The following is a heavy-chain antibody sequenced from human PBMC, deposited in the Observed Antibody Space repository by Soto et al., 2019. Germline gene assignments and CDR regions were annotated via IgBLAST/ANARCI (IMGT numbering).Heavy chain of an antibody. J-gene: IGHJ6*02. CDR3: ARAIFGNAVDV. D-gene: IGHD2-15*01. V-gene: IGHV3-30-3*01. CDR1: GFTFSTYG. CDR2: ITDDGGNT. Sequence: QVQLVESGGGEVQPGKSLRLSCVGSGFTFSTYGIHWIRQAPGKGLEWVALITDDGGNTYYADSVRGRFTVSRDNSKNTLYRQVHSLRYEDTAVYYCARAIFGNAVDVWGPGATVIVSS.